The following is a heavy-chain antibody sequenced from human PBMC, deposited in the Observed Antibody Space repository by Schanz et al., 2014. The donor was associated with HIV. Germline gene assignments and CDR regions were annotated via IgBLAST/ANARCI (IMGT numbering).Heavy chain of an antibody. D-gene: IGHD3-16*01. CDR3: TTDQFPSSLVH. CDR2: INGDETEK. V-gene: IGHV3-7*01. Sequence: EVQLAESGGELVQPGGGVRGGGEVSGGTGRKEGMAWVRQAPGKGLEWVANINGDETEKYYVDSVRGRFTISRDNAKNSLYLQMNSLRDDDMAVYYCTTDQFPSSLVHWGQGALVTVSS. J-gene: IGHJ4*02. CDR1: GGTGRKEG.